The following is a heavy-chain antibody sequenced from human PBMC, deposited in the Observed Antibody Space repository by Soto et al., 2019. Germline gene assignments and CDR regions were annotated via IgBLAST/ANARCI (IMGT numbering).Heavy chain of an antibody. Sequence: QVQLVQSGAEVKKPGSSVKVSCKASGGTFSSYTISWVRQAPGQGLEWMGRIIPILGIANYAQKFQGRVTITTDKSTSKASMELSSLRSEDTAVNYSAQTVGARITKVGGVHYADYWGQGTLVTVSS. CDR3: AQTVGARITKVGGVHYADY. J-gene: IGHJ4*02. CDR2: IIPILGIA. CDR1: GGTFSSYT. D-gene: IGHD3-10*01. V-gene: IGHV1-69*02.